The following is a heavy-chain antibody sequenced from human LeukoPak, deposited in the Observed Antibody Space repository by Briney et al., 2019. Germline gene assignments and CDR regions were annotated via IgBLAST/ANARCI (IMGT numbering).Heavy chain of an antibody. CDR2: IHSSGKT. V-gene: IGHV4-59*01. Sequence: SETLSLTCTVSGGSIISYYWSWIRQSPGKGLEWIGYIHSSGKTNYNPSFKSRVTISVDTSKNQFSLSVNSMAAADTGVYYCTRSFPGIVGAADFWGQGTLVTVSS. CDR1: GGSIISYY. D-gene: IGHD1-26*01. CDR3: TRSFPGIVGAADF. J-gene: IGHJ4*02.